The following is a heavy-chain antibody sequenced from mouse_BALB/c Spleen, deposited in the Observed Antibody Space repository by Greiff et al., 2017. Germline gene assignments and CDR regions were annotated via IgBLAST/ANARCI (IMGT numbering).Heavy chain of an antibody. J-gene: IGHJ4*01. CDR3: ASWDY. CDR2: ISSGGGST. Sequence: EVKLMESGGGLVKPGGSLKLSCAASGFAFSSYDMSWVRQTPEKRLEWVAYISSGGGSTYYPDTVKGRFTISRDNAKNTLYLQMSSLKSEDTAMYYCASWDYWGQGTSVTVSS. CDR1: GFAFSSYD. V-gene: IGHV5-12-1*01.